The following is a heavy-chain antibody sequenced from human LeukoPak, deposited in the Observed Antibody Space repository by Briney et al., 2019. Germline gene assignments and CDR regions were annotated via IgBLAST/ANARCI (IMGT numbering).Heavy chain of an antibody. Sequence: PGRSLRLSCAASGFTFSSYGMHWLRQAPGKGLEWLTIIWYDGSNEYYVDSVRGRFTISRDNSKNTLYLQMNSLRAEDTAVYYCARETGICATPNSCHGAFDIWGQGTMVTVSS. CDR2: IWYDGSNE. CDR1: GFTFSSYG. CDR3: ARETGICATPNSCHGAFDI. D-gene: IGHD2-15*01. V-gene: IGHV3-33*01. J-gene: IGHJ3*02.